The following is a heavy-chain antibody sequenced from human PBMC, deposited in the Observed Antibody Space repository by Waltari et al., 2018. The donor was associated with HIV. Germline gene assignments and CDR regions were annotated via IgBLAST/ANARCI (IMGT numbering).Heavy chain of an antibody. J-gene: IGHJ4*02. CDR3: ARHKGDGYNPLYFGY. D-gene: IGHD5-12*01. Sequence: QLQLQESGPGLVQPPETLSLTCTLSGGSMSSSRYSWGCIRTPPGKGLECNGSIYYSVRTDYNPSLKSRVTISVDTSKNQFSLKLSSVTAADTAVYYCARHKGDGYNPLYFGYWGQGTLVTVSS. CDR1: GGSMSSSRYS. CDR2: IYYSVRT. V-gene: IGHV4-39*01.